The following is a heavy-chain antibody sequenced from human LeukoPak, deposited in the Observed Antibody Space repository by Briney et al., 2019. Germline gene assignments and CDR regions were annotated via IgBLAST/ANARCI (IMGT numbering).Heavy chain of an antibody. CDR3: ARGPKDYDSSGYYYPPHFDY. D-gene: IGHD3-22*01. CDR1: GYSFTSYR. V-gene: IGHV5-51*01. J-gene: IGHJ4*02. CDR2: IYPGDSDT. Sequence: GESLQISSNGSGYSFTSYRIGWVRQMPGKGLEWMGIIYPGDSDTRYSPSFDGQATISANKSISTAYLQWSSQKASDTAMYYCARGPKDYDSSGYYYPPHFDYWGQGTLVTVSS.